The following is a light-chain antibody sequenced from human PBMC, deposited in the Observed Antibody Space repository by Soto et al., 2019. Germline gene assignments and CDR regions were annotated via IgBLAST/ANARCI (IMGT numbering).Light chain of an antibody. CDR3: LSKTSTISYV. CDR1: TSDVGGYNY. Sequence: QSVLTQPASVSGPPGQSIAISCTGTTSDVGGYNYVSWYQQHPGKVPKLLIHEVSNRPSGVSNRFSGSKSGNTASLTISGLQAEDEADYYGLSKTSTISYVFGTGTKVAVL. CDR2: EVS. J-gene: IGLJ1*01. V-gene: IGLV2-14*01.